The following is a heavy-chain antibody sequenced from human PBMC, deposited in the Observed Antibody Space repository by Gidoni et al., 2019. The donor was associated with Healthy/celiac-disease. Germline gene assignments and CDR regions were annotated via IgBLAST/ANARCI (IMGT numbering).Heavy chain of an antibody. CDR3: AKGTSDYDRGDYFDY. CDR1: GFPFRSYA. CDR2: IRGSGGST. V-gene: IGHV3-23*01. D-gene: IGHD5-12*01. J-gene: IGHJ4*02. Sequence: EVQLLESGRGLVQPGGSVRRSCAAAGFPFRSYAMSCVRHAPGKGLEWVSAIRGSGGSTYYADSVKGRFTISRDNSKNTLYLQMNSLRAEDTAVYYCAKGTSDYDRGDYFDYWGQGTLVTVSS.